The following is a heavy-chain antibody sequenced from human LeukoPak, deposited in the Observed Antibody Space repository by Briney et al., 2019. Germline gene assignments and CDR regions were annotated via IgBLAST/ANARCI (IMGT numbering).Heavy chain of an antibody. D-gene: IGHD3-3*01. CDR2: ISSGSDRT. V-gene: IGHV3-23*01. Sequence: HPGWSLRLSCAASGFTFSNYAMSWVRQAPGKGLEWVSAISSGSDRTNYGRSVKGRFTISRDNSKNTLYLQMNSLRADDTAVYYCAKDQAGYHFWSDSWGQGTLVTVSS. CDR1: GFTFSNYA. J-gene: IGHJ4*02. CDR3: AKDQAGYHFWSDS.